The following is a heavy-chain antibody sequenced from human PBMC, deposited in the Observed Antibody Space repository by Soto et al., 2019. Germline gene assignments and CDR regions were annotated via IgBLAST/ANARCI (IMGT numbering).Heavy chain of an antibody. Sequence: GGSLRLSCAASGFTFSSFAMHWVRPAPGKGLGWVAVISYDGSNKYYADSVKGRFTISRDNSKNTLYLQMNSLRAEDTAVYYCARDRVWFGELMSIDYYGMDVWGQGTTVTVSS. V-gene: IGHV3-30-3*01. J-gene: IGHJ6*02. CDR2: ISYDGSNK. CDR3: ARDRVWFGELMSIDYYGMDV. D-gene: IGHD3-10*01. CDR1: GFTFSSFA.